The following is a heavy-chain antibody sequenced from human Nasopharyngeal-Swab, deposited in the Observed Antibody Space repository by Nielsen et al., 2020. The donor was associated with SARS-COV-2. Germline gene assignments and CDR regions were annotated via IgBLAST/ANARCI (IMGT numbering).Heavy chain of an antibody. CDR2: ISGSGGST. CDR1: GFIFSNYA. D-gene: IGHD6-19*01. CDR3: AKGSTYSSGWPDYYYYGMDV. V-gene: IGHV3-23*01. J-gene: IGHJ6*02. Sequence: GGSLRLSCAASGFIFSNYAMSWVRQAPGKGLEWVSAISGSGGSTYYADSVKGRFTISRDNSKNTLYLQMNGLRAEDTAVYYCAKGSTYSSGWPDYYYYGMDVWGQGTTVTVSS.